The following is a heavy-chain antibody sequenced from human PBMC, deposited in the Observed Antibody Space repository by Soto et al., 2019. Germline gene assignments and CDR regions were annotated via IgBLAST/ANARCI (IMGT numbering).Heavy chain of an antibody. Sequence: QVQLQESGPGLVKPSETLSLTCTVSGGSISSYYWSWIRQPPGKGLEWIGYIYYSGSTSYNPSLKSGVSISVDTSKNRFSLKLSSVTAADTAVYYCARRHGPFDFWGQGTLVTVSS. CDR3: ARRHGPFDF. J-gene: IGHJ4*02. CDR2: IYYSGST. CDR1: GGSISSYY. V-gene: IGHV4-59*01.